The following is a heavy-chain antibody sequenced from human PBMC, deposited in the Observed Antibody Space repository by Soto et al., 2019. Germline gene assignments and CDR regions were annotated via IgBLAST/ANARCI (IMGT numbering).Heavy chain of an antibody. V-gene: IGHV3-15*01. J-gene: IGHJ5*02. CDR2: IKSKTDGGTT. Sequence: EVQLVESGGGLVKPGVSLRLSCAASGFTFSNAWMSWVRQAPGKGLEWVVRIKSKTDGGTTDYAAPVKGRFTISRDDSKTTLYLQMNSLKTEYTAVYYCTTDLQWHNWFDPWGQGTLVTVSS. CDR1: GFTFSNAW. CDR3: TTDLQWHNWFDP. D-gene: IGHD6-19*01.